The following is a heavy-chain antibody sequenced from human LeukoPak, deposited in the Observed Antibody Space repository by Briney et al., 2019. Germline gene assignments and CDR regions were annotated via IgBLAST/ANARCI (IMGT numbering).Heavy chain of an antibody. CDR1: GGTFSSYA. V-gene: IGHV1-69*04. D-gene: IGHD3-22*01. Sequence: SVKVSCKASGGTFSSYAISWVRQAPGQGLEWMGRIIPILGIANYAQKFQGRVTITADKSTSTAYIELSSLRSEDTAEYYCAGDRYYYDSSGYYLFDYWGQGTLVTVSS. CDR3: AGDRYYYDSSGYYLFDY. J-gene: IGHJ4*02. CDR2: IIPILGIA.